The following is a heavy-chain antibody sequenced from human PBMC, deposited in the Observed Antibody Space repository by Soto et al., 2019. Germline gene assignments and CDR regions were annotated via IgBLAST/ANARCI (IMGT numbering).Heavy chain of an antibody. CDR1: GFTFSSYS. CDR2: ISSSSSYI. J-gene: IGHJ3*02. Sequence: GGSLRLSCAASGFTFSSYSMNWVRQAPGKGLEWVSSISSSSSYIYYADSVKGRFTISRDNAKNSLYLQMNSLRAEDTAVYYCAFAGSGSYSNVPDAFDIWGQGTMVTVS. V-gene: IGHV3-21*01. CDR3: AFAGSGSYSNVPDAFDI. D-gene: IGHD3-10*01.